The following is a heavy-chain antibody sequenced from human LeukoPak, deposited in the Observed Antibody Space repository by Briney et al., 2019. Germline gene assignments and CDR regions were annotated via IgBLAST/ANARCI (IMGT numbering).Heavy chain of an antibody. Sequence: SETLSLTCTVSGGAISSYYWSWIRQPPGQGLEWIGYIYYSGSTNYNPSLKSRVTISVDTSKNQFSLKLSSVTAADTAVYYCARDLHSSSWYIAFDIWGQGTMVTVSS. CDR2: IYYSGST. CDR1: GGAISSYY. D-gene: IGHD6-13*01. CDR3: ARDLHSSSWYIAFDI. J-gene: IGHJ3*02. V-gene: IGHV4-59*01.